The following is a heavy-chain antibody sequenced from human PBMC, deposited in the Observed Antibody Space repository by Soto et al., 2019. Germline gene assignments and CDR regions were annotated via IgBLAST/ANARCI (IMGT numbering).Heavy chain of an antibody. V-gene: IGHV1-2*02. J-gene: IGHJ4*02. CDR3: ARGMWDCGGDCTSYFDY. D-gene: IGHD2-21*02. Sequence: ASVKVSCKASGYTFTGYYMHWVRQAPGQGLEWMGWINPNSGGTNYAQKFQGRVTMTRDTSISTAYMELSRLRSDDTAVYYCARGMWDCGGDCTSYFDYWGQGTLVTVSS. CDR2: INPNSGGT. CDR1: GYTFTGYY.